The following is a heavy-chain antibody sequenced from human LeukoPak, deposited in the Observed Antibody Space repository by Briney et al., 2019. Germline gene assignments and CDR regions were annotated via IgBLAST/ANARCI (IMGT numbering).Heavy chain of an antibody. CDR3: ARGFGYCSGGSCYSWDWFDP. V-gene: IGHV1-8*01. D-gene: IGHD2-15*01. Sequence: GALVKVSCKASGYTFTSYDINWVRQATGQGLEWMGWMNPNSGNTGYAQKFQGRVTMTRNTSISTAYMELSSLRSEDTAVYYCARGFGYCSGGSCYSWDWFDPWGQGTLVTVSS. CDR1: GYTFTSYD. J-gene: IGHJ5*02. CDR2: MNPNSGNT.